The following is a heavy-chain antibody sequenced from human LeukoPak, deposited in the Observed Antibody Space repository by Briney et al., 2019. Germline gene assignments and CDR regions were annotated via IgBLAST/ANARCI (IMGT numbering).Heavy chain of an antibody. CDR3: ARDKYYGSGNYGRYNWFDP. Sequence: PSETLSLTCTVSGGSISSYYWSWIRQPAGKGLEWIGRIYISGSTNYNPSLKSRVTMSVDTSKNQFSLKLSSVTAADTAVYYCARDKYYGSGNYGRYNWFDPWGQGTLVTVSS. CDR2: IYISGST. V-gene: IGHV4-4*07. D-gene: IGHD3-10*01. J-gene: IGHJ5*02. CDR1: GGSISSYY.